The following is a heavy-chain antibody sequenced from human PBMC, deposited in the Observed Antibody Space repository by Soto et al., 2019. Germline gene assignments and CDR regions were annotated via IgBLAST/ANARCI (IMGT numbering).Heavy chain of an antibody. D-gene: IGHD3-22*01. CDR3: ARDRDYDSSGYDY. V-gene: IGHV4-61*01. CDR2: IYYSGST. J-gene: IGHJ4*02. CDR1: GGSVSSGSYY. Sequence: SETLSLTCTVSGGSVSSGSYYWSWIRQPPGKGLEWIGYIYYSGSTNYNPSLKSRVTISVDTSKNQFSLKLSSVAAADTAVYYCARDRDYDSSGYDYWGQGTLVTVSS.